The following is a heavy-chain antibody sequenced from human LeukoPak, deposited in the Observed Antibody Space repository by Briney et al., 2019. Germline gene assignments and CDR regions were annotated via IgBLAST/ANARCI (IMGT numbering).Heavy chain of an antibody. CDR1: GFTFSNYD. CDR2: ISSSSSTI. CDR3: ARDDGSGYDYFDY. V-gene: IGHV3-48*02. D-gene: IGHD5-12*01. Sequence: GGSLRLSCAASGFTFSNYDMHWVRQAPGKGLEWVSYISSSSSTIYYADSVKGRFTISRDNAKNSLYLQMNSLRDEDTAVYYCARDDGSGYDYFDYWGQGTLVTVSS. J-gene: IGHJ4*02.